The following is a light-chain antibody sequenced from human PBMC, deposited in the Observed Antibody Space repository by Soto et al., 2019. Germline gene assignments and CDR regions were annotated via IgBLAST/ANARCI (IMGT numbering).Light chain of an antibody. CDR1: SSDAGGYNY. CDR3: SSYTSSSTLYV. CDR2: DVS. J-gene: IGLJ1*01. V-gene: IGLV2-14*01. Sequence: HSALTQPASVSGSPGQSITISCTGTSSDAGGYNYVSWYQQHPGKAPKLMIYDVSNRPSGVSNRFSGSKSGNTASLTISGLQAEDEADYYCSSYTSSSTLYVFGTGTKVTVL.